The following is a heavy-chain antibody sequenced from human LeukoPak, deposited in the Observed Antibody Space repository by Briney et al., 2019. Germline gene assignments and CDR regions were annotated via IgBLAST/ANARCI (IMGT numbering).Heavy chain of an antibody. V-gene: IGHV3-23*01. CDR3: AKVLVLVSANRYYFDY. D-gene: IGHD2-15*01. CDR1: GLTFSGSA. Sequence: GGSLRLSCAASGLTFSGSAMSWVRQAPGKGLEWVSLISGSGNSTYYADSVKGRFTISRDNSKNTLYLQMNCLRAEDTAVYYCAKVLVLVSANRYYFDYWGQGTLVTVSS. J-gene: IGHJ4*02. CDR2: ISGSGNST.